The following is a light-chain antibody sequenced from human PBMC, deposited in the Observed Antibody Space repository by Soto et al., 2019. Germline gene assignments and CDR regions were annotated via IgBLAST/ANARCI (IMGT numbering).Light chain of an antibody. CDR1: QNVGNY. J-gene: IGKJ3*01. CDR2: DSS. Sequence: EIVLTQSPDTLSLFLGERATLSCRASQNVGNYLARYQEKPGQAPRLLISDSSNRATGIPARFSGSGSGTDFTLTISGLEPDDFALYFCQQRADWPITFGPGTKVDIK. V-gene: IGKV3-11*01. CDR3: QQRADWPIT.